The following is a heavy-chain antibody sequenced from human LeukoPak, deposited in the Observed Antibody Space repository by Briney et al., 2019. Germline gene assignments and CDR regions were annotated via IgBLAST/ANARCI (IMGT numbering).Heavy chain of an antibody. J-gene: IGHJ5*02. Sequence: ASVKVSCKASGYTFNGYGISWVRQAPGQGLEWMGWISAYNGHTNYAQKLQGRVTMTTDTSTSTAYMELRSLRSDDTAVYYCARVPGRITMVRGVISWFDPWGQGTLVTVSS. CDR3: ARVPGRITMVRGVISWFDP. CDR2: ISAYNGHT. CDR1: GYTFNGYG. V-gene: IGHV1-18*01. D-gene: IGHD3-10*01.